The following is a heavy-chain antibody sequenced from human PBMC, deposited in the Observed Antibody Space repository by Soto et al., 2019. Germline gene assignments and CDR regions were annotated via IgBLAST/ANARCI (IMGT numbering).Heavy chain of an antibody. J-gene: IGHJ5*02. Sequence: QVQLVQSGAEVKKPGSSVKVSCKASGGTFSNYAITSVRQAPGQGLEWVGRIIPIFGTTNVAQKFQGRVTITADESTTTANMELSGLRSDDTAVYYCAKDGGADGYFGNWLDPWGQGTLVTVSS. CDR3: AKDGGADGYFGNWLDP. D-gene: IGHD5-12*01. V-gene: IGHV1-69*15. CDR2: IIPIFGTT. CDR1: GGTFSNYA.